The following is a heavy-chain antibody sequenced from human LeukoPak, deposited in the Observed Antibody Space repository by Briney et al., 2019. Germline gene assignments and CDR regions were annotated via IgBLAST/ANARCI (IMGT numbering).Heavy chain of an antibody. CDR2: IYHSGST. D-gene: IGHD4-17*01. Sequence: SETLSLTCAVSGGSISSSNWWSWVRQPPGKGLEWIGEIYHSGSTNYNPSLKSRVTIPVDKSKNQSSLKLTSVTAADTAVYFCATKLYGDRFFDIWGQGTMVTVFS. CDR3: ATKLYGDRFFDI. J-gene: IGHJ3*02. CDR1: GGSISSSNW. V-gene: IGHV4-4*02.